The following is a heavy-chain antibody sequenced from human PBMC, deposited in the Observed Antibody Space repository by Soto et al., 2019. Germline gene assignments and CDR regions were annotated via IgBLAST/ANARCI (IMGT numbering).Heavy chain of an antibody. V-gene: IGHV4-59*01. CDR1: GGSISSYY. Sequence: PSETLSLTCTVSGGSISSYYWSWIRQPPGKGLEWIGYIYYSGSTNYNPSLKSRVTISVDTSKNQLSLKLSSVTAADTAVYYCARVRTYYDILTGYSYYYYGMDVWGQGTTVTVSS. J-gene: IGHJ6*02. CDR2: IYYSGST. CDR3: ARVRTYYDILTGYSYYYYGMDV. D-gene: IGHD3-9*01.